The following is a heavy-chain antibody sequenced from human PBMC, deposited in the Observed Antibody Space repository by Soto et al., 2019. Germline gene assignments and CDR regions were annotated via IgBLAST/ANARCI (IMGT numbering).Heavy chain of an antibody. Sequence: PGGSLRLSCAASGFTFNNYGMHWVRQAPGKGLEWVAVIWYDGSHESYADSVKGRFTISRDNSKNTLYLQMNSLRAEDTAVYYCARDRYSYDSRAYQGVDWYFDLWRRGTLVTVSS. CDR1: GFTFNNYG. D-gene: IGHD3-22*01. CDR3: ARDRYSYDSRAYQGVDWYFDL. V-gene: IGHV3-33*01. J-gene: IGHJ2*01. CDR2: IWYDGSHE.